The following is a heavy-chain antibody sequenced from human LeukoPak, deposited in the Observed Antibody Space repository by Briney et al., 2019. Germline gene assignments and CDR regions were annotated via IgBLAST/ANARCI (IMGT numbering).Heavy chain of an antibody. CDR1: GGSVSSYY. V-gene: IGHV4-59*02. Sequence: SETLSLTCTVSGGSVSSYYWSWIRQPPGKGLEWIGYIYYSGSTNYNPSLKSRVTISVDTSKNQFSLKLSSVTAADTAVYYCAAAAGSYYYYYGMDVWGQGTTVTVSS. J-gene: IGHJ6*02. CDR3: AAAAGSYYYYYGMDV. D-gene: IGHD6-13*01. CDR2: IYYSGST.